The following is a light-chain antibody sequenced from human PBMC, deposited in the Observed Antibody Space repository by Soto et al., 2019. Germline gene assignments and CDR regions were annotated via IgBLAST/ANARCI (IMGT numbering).Light chain of an antibody. CDR3: QQSYTTPT. CDR2: AAS. CDR1: QSISSA. V-gene: IGKV1-39*01. Sequence: DIQMTQSPSSLSAYIGDRVTITCRASQSISSALNWYQHKPGKAPNLLIRAASSLQSGVPSRFSGSGSGTDFTLTISSLQPEDVATYYCQQSYTTPTFGQGTKVDNK. J-gene: IGKJ1*01.